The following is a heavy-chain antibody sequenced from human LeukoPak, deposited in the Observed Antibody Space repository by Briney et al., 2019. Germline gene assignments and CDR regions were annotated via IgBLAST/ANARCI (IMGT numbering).Heavy chain of an antibody. D-gene: IGHD3-3*01. CDR2: IRNDGSNK. CDR3: ARDKSRDDFWSGYYYYYYMDV. V-gene: IGHV3-30*02. J-gene: IGHJ6*03. Sequence: GGSLRLSCVASGFTFSSNGMHWVRQAPGKGLEWVAFIRNDGSNKYYVDSVKGRFTIYRDNSKNTLYLQMNSLRAEDTAVYYCARDKSRDDFWSGYYYYYYMDVWGKGTTVTVSS. CDR1: GFTFSSNG.